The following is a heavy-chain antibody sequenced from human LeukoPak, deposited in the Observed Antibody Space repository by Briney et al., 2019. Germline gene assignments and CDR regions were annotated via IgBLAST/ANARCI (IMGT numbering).Heavy chain of an antibody. CDR2: IRSKANSYAT. V-gene: IGHV3-73*01. Sequence: PGGSLRLSCAASGFTFSGSAMHWVRQASGKGLEWVGRIRSKANSYATAYAASVKGRFTISRDDSKNTAYLQMNSLKTEDTAVYYCTSLVATIGVAGIPIDYWGQGTLVTVSS. D-gene: IGHD5-12*01. J-gene: IGHJ4*02. CDR3: TSLVATIGVAGIPIDY. CDR1: GFTFSGSA.